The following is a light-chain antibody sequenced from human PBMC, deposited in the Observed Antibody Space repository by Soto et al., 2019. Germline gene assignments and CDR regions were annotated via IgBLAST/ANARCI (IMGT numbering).Light chain of an antibody. Sequence: DIQMTQSPSSLSASVGDRVIVTCRASQGISNYLAWYQQKPGKVPKLLIYAASTLQSGVPSRFSGSGSGTDFTLTISSLQPEDFAVYYCQQYVTSSPWTFGQGTKVDIK. CDR2: AAS. CDR3: QQYVTSSPWT. J-gene: IGKJ1*01. CDR1: QGISNY. V-gene: IGKV1-27*01.